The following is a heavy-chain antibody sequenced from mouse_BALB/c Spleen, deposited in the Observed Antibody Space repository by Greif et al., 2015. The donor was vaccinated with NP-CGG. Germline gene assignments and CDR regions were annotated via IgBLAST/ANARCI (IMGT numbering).Heavy chain of an antibody. CDR1: GYTFTSYW. Sequence: QVHVKQSGAELVKPGAPVKLSCKASGYTFTSYWMNWVKQRPGRGLEWIGRIDPSDSETHYNQKFKDKATLTVDKSSSTAYIQLSSLTSEDSAVYYCARRDGNAWFAYWGQGTLVTVSA. D-gene: IGHD2-1*01. J-gene: IGHJ3*01. V-gene: IGHV1-69*02. CDR2: IDPSDSET. CDR3: ARRDGNAWFAY.